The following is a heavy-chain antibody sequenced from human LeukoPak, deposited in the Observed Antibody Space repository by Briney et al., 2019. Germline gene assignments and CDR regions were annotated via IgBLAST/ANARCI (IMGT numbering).Heavy chain of an antibody. J-gene: IGHJ4*02. Sequence: GGSLRLSCATSGFTFSDYYMSWIRQAPGKGLEWVSYISSSGSPIYYADSVKGRFTISRDNAKNSLFLQMNSLRAEDTAVYYCARGSFLITVGGFIGWGQGTLVTVTS. D-gene: IGHD3-16*02. CDR3: ARGSFLITVGGFIG. CDR2: ISSSGSPI. CDR1: GFTFSDYY. V-gene: IGHV3-11*04.